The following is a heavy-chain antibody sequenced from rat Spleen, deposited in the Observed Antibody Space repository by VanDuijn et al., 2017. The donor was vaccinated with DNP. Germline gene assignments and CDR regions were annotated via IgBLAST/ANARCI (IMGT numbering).Heavy chain of an antibody. CDR1: GFTFSSFP. Sequence: EVQLVESGGGLVQPGGSMKLSCAASGFTFSSFPMAWVRQAPTKDLEWVASISTTGGKTDYRDSVKGRFTVSRDNAKSSLYLQMNSLKSEDTATYYCARHGGSYFDYWGQGVMVTVSS. V-gene: IGHV5-46*01. CDR2: ISTTGGKT. D-gene: IGHD5-1*01. CDR3: ARHGGSYFDY. J-gene: IGHJ2*01.